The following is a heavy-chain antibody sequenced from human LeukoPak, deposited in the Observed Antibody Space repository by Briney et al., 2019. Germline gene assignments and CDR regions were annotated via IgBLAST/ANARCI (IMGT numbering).Heavy chain of an antibody. CDR3: AKNLSSNPYYYSGMDV. V-gene: IGHV3-30*18. CDR2: ISYDGGNK. Sequence: HPGGSLRLSCAASRFTFSSYGMHWVRQAPGKGLEWVALISYDGGNKYYADSVKGRFTISRDNSKHTLYLQMNSLRAEDTAVYYCAKNLSSNPYYYSGMDVWGQGTLVTVS. CDR1: RFTFSSYG. J-gene: IGHJ6*02.